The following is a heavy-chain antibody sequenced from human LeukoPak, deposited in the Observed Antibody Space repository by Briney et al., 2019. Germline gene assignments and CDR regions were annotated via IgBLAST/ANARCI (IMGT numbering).Heavy chain of an antibody. CDR1: GYTFTTYG. Sequence: ASVKVSCKASGYTFTTYGISWVRQAPGQGLEWMGWISTYNGNTDFAQKLQGRVTMTTDTSTSTTYMELRSLRSDDTAVYYCARGAPLSGSGPWGQGTLVTVSS. CDR2: ISTYNGNT. V-gene: IGHV1-18*01. CDR3: ARGAPLSGSGP. J-gene: IGHJ5*02. D-gene: IGHD3-10*01.